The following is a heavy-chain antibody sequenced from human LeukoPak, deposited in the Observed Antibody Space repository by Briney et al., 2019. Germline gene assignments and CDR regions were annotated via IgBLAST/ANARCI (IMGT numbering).Heavy chain of an antibody. CDR2: INHSGST. CDR1: GGSFSDSY. Sequence: PSETLSLTCAVYGGSFSDSYWSWIRQPPGKGLEWIGEINHSGSTNYSPSLRSRVTISVDTSKNQFSLNLRSVTAADTAVYYCASPTTVTTSAYRAFDIWGQGTMGTVSS. D-gene: IGHD4-17*01. V-gene: IGHV4-34*01. J-gene: IGHJ3*02. CDR3: ASPTTVTTSAYRAFDI.